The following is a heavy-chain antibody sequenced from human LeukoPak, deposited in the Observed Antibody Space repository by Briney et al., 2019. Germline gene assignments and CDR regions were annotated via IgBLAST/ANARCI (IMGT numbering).Heavy chain of an antibody. J-gene: IGHJ1*01. D-gene: IGHD6-6*01. CDR3: ARGQAARLAEYFQH. CDR1: GGSISSGGYY. Sequence: SETLSLTCTVSGGSISSGGYYWSWIRQHPGKGLEWIGYIYYSGSTYYNPSLKSRATISVDTSKNQFSLKLSSVTAADTAVYYCARGQAARLAEYFQHWGQGTLVTVSS. V-gene: IGHV4-31*03. CDR2: IYYSGST.